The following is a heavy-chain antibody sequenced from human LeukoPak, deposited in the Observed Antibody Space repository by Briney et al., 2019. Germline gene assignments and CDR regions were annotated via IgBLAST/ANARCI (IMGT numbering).Heavy chain of an antibody. J-gene: IGHJ4*02. V-gene: IGHV1-46*01. D-gene: IGHD5-12*01. Sequence: ASVKVSCKASGYTFTSYYMHWVRQAPGQGLEWMGIINPSGGSTSYAQKFQSRVTMTRDMSTSTVYMELSSLRSDDTAVYYCARTSHYVDIAATIPYGIYYFDYWGQGTLVTVSS. CDR1: GYTFTSYY. CDR3: ARTSHYVDIAATIPYGIYYFDY. CDR2: INPSGGST.